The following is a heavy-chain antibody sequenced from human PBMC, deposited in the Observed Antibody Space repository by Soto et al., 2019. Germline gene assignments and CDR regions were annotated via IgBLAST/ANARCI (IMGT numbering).Heavy chain of an antibody. Sequence: QVPLQESGPGLVKPSGTLSLTCAVSGASLSWSCWWRWVRQFPGKGLEWIVEIYHSGSTIYNPSLQSRVTLSVDKSKKECSVKMSAVTAADTAVYYWTRKFGQLLADAVDVWGQGTMVTVSS. CDR2: IYHSGST. D-gene: IGHD3-10*01. J-gene: IGHJ3*01. CDR1: GASLSWSCW. CDR3: TRKFGQLLADAVDV. V-gene: IGHV4-4*02.